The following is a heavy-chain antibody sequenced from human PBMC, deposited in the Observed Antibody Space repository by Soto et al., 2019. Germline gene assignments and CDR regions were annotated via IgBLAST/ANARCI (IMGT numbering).Heavy chain of an antibody. D-gene: IGHD6-13*01. Sequence: GESMKISCKGSGYSFTSYWIGWVRQMPEKGLEWMGIIYPVDSDTRYSPSFQGQVTISADKSISTAYLQWSSLKASDTAMYYCARSASSVYSSSCYDAFDIWGQGTMVTVSS. CDR1: GYSFTSYW. J-gene: IGHJ3*02. CDR2: IYPVDSDT. CDR3: ARSASSVYSSSCYDAFDI. V-gene: IGHV5-51*01.